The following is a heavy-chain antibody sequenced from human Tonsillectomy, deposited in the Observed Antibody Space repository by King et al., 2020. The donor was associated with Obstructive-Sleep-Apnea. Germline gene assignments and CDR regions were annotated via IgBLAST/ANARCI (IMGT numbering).Heavy chain of an antibody. CDR3: AKDLSFIWGDPAGMDV. D-gene: IGHD2-21*02. Sequence: VQLVESGGGVVQPGRSLRLSCAASGFTFSSYGMHWVRQAPGKGLEWVAVISYDGSNKYYADSVKGRFTISRDNSKNTLYLQMNSLGAEDTAVYYCAKDLSFIWGDPAGMDVWGQGTTVTVSS. CDR2: ISYDGSNK. CDR1: GFTFSSYG. V-gene: IGHV3-30*18. J-gene: IGHJ6*02.